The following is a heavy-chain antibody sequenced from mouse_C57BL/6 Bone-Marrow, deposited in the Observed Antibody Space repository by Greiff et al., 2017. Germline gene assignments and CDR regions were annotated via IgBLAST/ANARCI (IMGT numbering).Heavy chain of an antibody. Sequence: EVKLQESGAELVRPGASVKLSCTASGFNIKDDYMHWVKQRPEQGLEWIGWIDPENGDTEYASKFQGKATITADTSSNTAYLQLSSLTSEDTAVYYGTMTTVPHYWGQGTTLTVSS. D-gene: IGHD1-1*01. V-gene: IGHV14-4*01. CDR1: GFNIKDDY. J-gene: IGHJ2*01. CDR3: TMTTVPHY. CDR2: IDPENGDT.